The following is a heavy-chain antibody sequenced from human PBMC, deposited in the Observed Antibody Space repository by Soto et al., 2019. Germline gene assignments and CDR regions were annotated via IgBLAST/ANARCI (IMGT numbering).Heavy chain of an antibody. CDR1: GFTFSSYS. CDR2: ISSSSGYI. Sequence: PGGSLRLSCAASGFTFSSYSMNWVRQAPGKGLEWVSSISSSSGYIYYADSVKGRFTISRDNAKNSLYLQMNSLRAEDTAVYYCARDCHQFDYDILTGYYYNWFDPWGQGTLVTVSS. CDR3: ARDCHQFDYDILTGYYYNWFDP. J-gene: IGHJ5*02. V-gene: IGHV3-21*01. D-gene: IGHD3-9*01.